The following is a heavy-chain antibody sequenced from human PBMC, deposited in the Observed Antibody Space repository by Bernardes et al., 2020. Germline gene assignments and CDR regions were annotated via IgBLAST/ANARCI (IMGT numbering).Heavy chain of an antibody. Sequence: SVKVSCKASGGTFSSYAISWVRQAPGQGLEWMGRIIPILGIANYAQKFQGRVTITADKSTSTAYMELSSLRSEDTAVYYCAYLQSWDTDVDYWGQGTLVTVSS. V-gene: IGHV1-69*04. CDR2: IIPILGIA. D-gene: IGHD5-18*01. J-gene: IGHJ4*02. CDR1: GGTFSSYA. CDR3: AYLQSWDTDVDY.